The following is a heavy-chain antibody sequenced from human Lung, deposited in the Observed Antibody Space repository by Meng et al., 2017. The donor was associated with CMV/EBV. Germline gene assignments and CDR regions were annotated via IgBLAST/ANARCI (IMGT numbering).Heavy chain of an antibody. CDR2: IYYSGST. D-gene: IGHD3-10*01. V-gene: IGHV4-39*07. J-gene: IGHJ4*02. Sequence: SETLSLTCTVSGGSISSSSYYWGWIRQPPGKGLEWIGSIYYSGSTYYNPSLKSRVTISVDTSKNQFSLKLSSVTAADTAVYYCAREEYYYGSGRDYWGQGTLVXVSS. CDR3: AREEYYYGSGRDY. CDR1: GGSISSSSYY.